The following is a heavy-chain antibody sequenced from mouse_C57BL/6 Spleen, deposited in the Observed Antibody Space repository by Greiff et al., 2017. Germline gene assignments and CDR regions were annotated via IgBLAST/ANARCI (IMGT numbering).Heavy chain of an antibody. CDR2: IRSKSNNYAT. V-gene: IGHV10-1*01. Sequence: EVQLVESGGGLVQPKGSLKLSCAASGFSFNTYAMNWVRQAPGKGLEWVARIRSKSNNYATYYADSVKDRFTISRDDSESMLYLQMNNLKTEDTAMYYCVRLVIWYFDVWGTGTTVTVSS. CDR1: GFSFNTYA. J-gene: IGHJ1*03. CDR3: VRLVIWYFDV.